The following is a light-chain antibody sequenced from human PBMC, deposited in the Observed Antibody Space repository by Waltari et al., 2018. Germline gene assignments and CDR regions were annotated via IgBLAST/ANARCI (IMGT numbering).Light chain of an antibody. J-gene: IGKJ4*01. CDR1: QSVLYSSDNRNY. V-gene: IGKV4-1*01. CDR3: QQYYITPLS. Sequence: DIVMTQSPDSLAVSLGERATINCKSSQSVLYSSDNRNYLAWYQQKPGQPPNLLIYWESTRESGVPDRFSGSGAGTDFTLTISSLQAEDVAVYYCQQYYITPLSFGGGTKVEIK. CDR2: WES.